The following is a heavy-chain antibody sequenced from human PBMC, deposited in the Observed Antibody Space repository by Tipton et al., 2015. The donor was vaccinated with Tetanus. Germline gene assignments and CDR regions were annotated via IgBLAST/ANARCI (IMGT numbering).Heavy chain of an antibody. CDR1: GGSVSNGGYY. V-gene: IGHV4-31*03. CDR3: ARGVQLAHWYFDL. D-gene: IGHD4/OR15-4a*01. CDR2: LYNSGRT. Sequence: TLSLTCSVSGGSVSNGGYYWGWIRQFPGQGLEWIGYLYNSGRTNYNPSLKSRLTMSLDTPKNQFSLNLTSVTAADTAFYYCARGVQLAHWYFDLWGRGMLVSVSS. J-gene: IGHJ2*01.